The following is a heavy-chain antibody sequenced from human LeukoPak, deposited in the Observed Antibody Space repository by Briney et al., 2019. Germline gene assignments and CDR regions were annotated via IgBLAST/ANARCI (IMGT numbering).Heavy chain of an antibody. CDR2: ISPNSGGT. CDR3: ARVDRGYYGMDV. J-gene: IGHJ6*02. D-gene: IGHD3-22*01. CDR1: GYTFTGYY. Sequence: ASVKVSCKASGYTFTGYYMHWVRQAPGQGLEWMGWISPNSGGTNYAQKFQGRVTMTRDTSISTAYMELSRLRSDDTAVYYCARVDRGYYGMDVWGQGTTVTVSS. V-gene: IGHV1-2*02.